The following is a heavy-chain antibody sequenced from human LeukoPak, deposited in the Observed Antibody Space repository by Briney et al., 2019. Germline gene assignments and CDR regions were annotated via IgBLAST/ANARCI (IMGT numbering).Heavy chain of an antibody. Sequence: SETLSLTCAVYGGSFSGYYWSWIRQSPGTGLEWIGEIHHSESTNYNPSLMSRVTIPVDTSKNQFSLKLSSVTAADTAVYYCAMTVGYCSGGSCYAHRYPAFDIWGQGTMVTVSS. V-gene: IGHV4-34*01. D-gene: IGHD2-15*01. CDR2: IHHSEST. CDR1: GGSFSGYY. CDR3: AMTVGYCSGGSCYAHRYPAFDI. J-gene: IGHJ3*02.